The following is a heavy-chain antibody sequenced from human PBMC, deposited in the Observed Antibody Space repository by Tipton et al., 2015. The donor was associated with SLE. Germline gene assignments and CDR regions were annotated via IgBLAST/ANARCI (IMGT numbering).Heavy chain of an antibody. J-gene: IGHJ5*02. Sequence: TLSLTCTVSGGSISSYYWSWIRLTTGERLEWVGYTHTGGSTDYNPSVQSRVSISVDTSKTQFSLKLTSVTAADTGVYYCASGGYYGSGSYYGGWFDPWGQGTLVTVSS. CDR1: GGSISSYY. D-gene: IGHD3-10*01. CDR3: ASGGYYGSGSYYGGWFDP. V-gene: IGHV4-4*08. CDR2: THTGGST.